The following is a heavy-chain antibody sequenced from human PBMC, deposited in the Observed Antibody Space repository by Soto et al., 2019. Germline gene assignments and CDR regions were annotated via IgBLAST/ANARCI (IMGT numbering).Heavy chain of an antibody. Sequence: ASVKVSCKTSGYSFSSYDINWVRQATGQGLEWMGWMNPNTGSTGYARKFQGRVTMTRNMSISTAYMELGSLRSDDTAVYYCARVVRSVAGSRGSGHYGMDVWGQGTKVTVSS. V-gene: IGHV1-8*01. J-gene: IGHJ6*02. CDR1: GYSFSSYD. CDR3: ARVVRSVAGSRGSGHYGMDV. D-gene: IGHD2-15*01. CDR2: MNPNTGST.